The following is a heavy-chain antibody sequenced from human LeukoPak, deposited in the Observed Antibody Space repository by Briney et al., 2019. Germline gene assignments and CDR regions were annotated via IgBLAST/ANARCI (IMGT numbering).Heavy chain of an antibody. CDR2: IIPIFGTA. Sequence: ASVKVSCKASGGTFSSYAISWVRQAPGQGLEWMGGIIPIFGTANYAQKFQGRVTITADESTSTAYMELSSLRSEDTAVYYCARDAPYDYVWGSYRYRTDYWGQGTLVTVSS. CDR1: GGTFSSYA. D-gene: IGHD3-16*02. CDR3: ARDAPYDYVWGSYRYRTDY. V-gene: IGHV1-69*13. J-gene: IGHJ4*02.